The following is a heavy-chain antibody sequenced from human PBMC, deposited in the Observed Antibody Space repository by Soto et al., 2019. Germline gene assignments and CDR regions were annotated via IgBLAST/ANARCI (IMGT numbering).Heavy chain of an antibody. V-gene: IGHV4-34*01. Sequence: PSETLSLTCAVYGGSFSGYYWSWIRQPPGKGLEWIGEINHSGSTNYNPSLKSRVTISVDTSKNQFSLKLSSVTAADTAVYYCARGRPRRVKYYYASSGQGGFDYWGQGTLVTVSS. CDR1: GGSFSGYY. CDR2: INHSGST. D-gene: IGHD3-22*01. J-gene: IGHJ4*02. CDR3: ARGRPRRVKYYYASSGQGGFDY.